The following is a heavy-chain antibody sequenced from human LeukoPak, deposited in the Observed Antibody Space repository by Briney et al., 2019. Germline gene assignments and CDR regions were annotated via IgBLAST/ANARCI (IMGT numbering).Heavy chain of an antibody. V-gene: IGHV3-23*01. CDR3: AKSGLFWSGYYTVDY. CDR1: GFTFSSYA. Sequence: GGSLRLSCAASGFTFSSYAMSWVRQAPGKGLEWVSAISGSTGNTYYADSVKGRFTISRDNSKNTLYLQMNSLRAEDTAVYYCAKSGLFWSGYYTVDYWGQGTLVTVSS. CDR2: ISGSTGNT. D-gene: IGHD3-3*01. J-gene: IGHJ4*02.